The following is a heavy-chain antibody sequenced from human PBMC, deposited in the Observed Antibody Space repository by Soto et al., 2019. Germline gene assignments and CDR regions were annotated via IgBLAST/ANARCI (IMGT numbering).Heavy chain of an antibody. V-gene: IGHV3-23*01. CDR2: IIDSGGST. CDR3: AKGRSYYYYYGVDV. Sequence: EVQLLESGGGLVQPRGSLRLSCAASGFTFSSCAMGWVRQAPGRGLEWVSDIIDSGGSTYYADSVKGRFTISRDNSKSTLYLQMNSLRAEDTALYYCAKGRSYYYYYGVDVWGQGTTVTVSS. J-gene: IGHJ6*02. CDR1: GFTFSSCA.